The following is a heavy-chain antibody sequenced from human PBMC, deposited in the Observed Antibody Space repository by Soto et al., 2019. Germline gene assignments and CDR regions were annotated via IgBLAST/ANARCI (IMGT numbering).Heavy chain of an antibody. J-gene: IGHJ4*02. Sequence: EVQLVESGGGLVKPGGSLRLSCAASGFTFSSYSMNWVRQAPGKGLEWVSAITSSSRYIYYADSVKGRFTLSRDNAKNSLYLQMNSLRAEDTAVYYCARVRYDSLSGYGGFDYWGQGTLVAVSS. CDR1: GFTFSSYS. V-gene: IGHV3-21*01. CDR2: ITSSSRYI. D-gene: IGHD3-9*01. CDR3: ARVRYDSLSGYGGFDY.